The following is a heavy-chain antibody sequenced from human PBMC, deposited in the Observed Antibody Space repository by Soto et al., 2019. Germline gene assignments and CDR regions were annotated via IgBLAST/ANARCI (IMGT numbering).Heavy chain of an antibody. J-gene: IGHJ6*02. V-gene: IGHV1-46*01. CDR3: ARRADWLTGSYHYYLMDF. CDR2: INPSGGST. Sequence: ASVKGSCKASGYSFTSYYMHWVRRAPGQGLEWMGIINPSGGSTSYAQKFQGRVTMTRDTSTSTVYMELSSLRSEDTAVYYCARRADWLTGSYHYYLMDFPGRRSSDTVSS. CDR1: GYSFTSYY. D-gene: IGHD2-21*01.